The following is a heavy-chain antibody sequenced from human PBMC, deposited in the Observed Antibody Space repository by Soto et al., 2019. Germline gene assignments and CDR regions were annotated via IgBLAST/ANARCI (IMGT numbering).Heavy chain of an antibody. CDR3: ARVNYDFWMGYYYYMDV. Sequence: NPSETLSLTCAVYGGSFSGYYWSWIRQPPGKGLEWIGEINHSGSTNYNPSLKSRVTISVDTSKNQFSLKLSSVTAADTAVYYCARVNYDFWMGYYYYMDVWGKGTTVTVSS. CDR1: GGSFSGYY. J-gene: IGHJ6*03. V-gene: IGHV4-34*01. D-gene: IGHD3-3*01. CDR2: INHSGST.